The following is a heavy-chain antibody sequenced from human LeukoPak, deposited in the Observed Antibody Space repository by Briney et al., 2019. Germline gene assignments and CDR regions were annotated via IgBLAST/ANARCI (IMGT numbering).Heavy chain of an antibody. CDR1: GLTLSSYA. J-gene: IGHJ3*01. V-gene: IGHV3-23*01. CDR3: AKDPNGDYIGAFDF. CDR2: IIGNGGWA. D-gene: IGHD4-17*01. Sequence: GGSLRLSCAASGLTLSSYAMMWLRQAPGKGLEWVSAIIGNGGWALYADSVKGRFTISRDNTKNTLYLQMSSLRAEDTAVYYCAKDPNGDYIGAFDFWGQGTMVTVSS.